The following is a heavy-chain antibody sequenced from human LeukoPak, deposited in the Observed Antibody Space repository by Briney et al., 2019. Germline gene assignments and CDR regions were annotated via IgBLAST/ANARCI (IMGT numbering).Heavy chain of an antibody. D-gene: IGHD1-26*01. Sequence: GGSLRLSCVVSGFDFSYSAMTWVRQAPGKGPEWVAKMKEDGGEEHYVDSVKGRFTISRDNAKNSLYLQMNSLRVEDTAVYYCATGGALGVHFPYWGQGTLVTVSS. CDR1: GFDFSYSA. J-gene: IGHJ4*02. V-gene: IGHV3-7*01. CDR2: MKEDGGEE. CDR3: ATGGALGVHFPY.